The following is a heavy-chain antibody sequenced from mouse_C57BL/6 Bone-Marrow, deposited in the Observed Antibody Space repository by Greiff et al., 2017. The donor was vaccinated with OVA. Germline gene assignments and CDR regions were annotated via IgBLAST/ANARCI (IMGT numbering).Heavy chain of an antibody. CDR2: IDPSDSYT. V-gene: IGHV1-50*01. CDR3: ARVYYGYDVDY. J-gene: IGHJ4*01. Sequence: QVQLQQPGAELVKPGASVKLSCKASGYTFTSYWMQWVKQRPGQGLEWIGEIDPSDSYTNYTQKFKGKATLTVDTSSSTAYMQLSSLTSEDSAVYYCARVYYGYDVDYWGQGTSVTVSS. CDR1: GYTFTSYW. D-gene: IGHD2-2*01.